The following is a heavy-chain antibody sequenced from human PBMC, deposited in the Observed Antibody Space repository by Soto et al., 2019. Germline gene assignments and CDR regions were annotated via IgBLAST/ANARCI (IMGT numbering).Heavy chain of an antibody. J-gene: IGHJ4*02. CDR1: GGSISRSNW. D-gene: IGHD5-12*01. CDR3: ASRDIVAMFFDY. CDR2: IYHSGST. V-gene: IGHV4-4*02. Sequence: QVQLQESGPGLVKPSGTLSLTCAASGGSISRSNWWSWVRQPPGKGLEWIGEIYHSGSTSYNPSLKSRVTLTVDQSKNQFSLKLSSVPAADPGVYYCASRDIVAMFFDYWCQGTLVTVSS.